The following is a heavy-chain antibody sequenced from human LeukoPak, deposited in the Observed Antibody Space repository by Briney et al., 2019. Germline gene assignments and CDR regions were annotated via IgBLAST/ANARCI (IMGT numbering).Heavy chain of an antibody. D-gene: IGHD3-10*01. Sequence: ASVKVSCKASGGTFSSYAISWVRQAPGQGLEWMGGIIPIFGTANYAQKFQGRVTITTDESTSTAYMELSSLRSEDTAVYYCASSFVIMKTPSFDYWGQGTLVTVSS. CDR1: GGTFSSYA. V-gene: IGHV1-69*05. CDR2: IIPIFGTA. CDR3: ASSFVIMKTPSFDY. J-gene: IGHJ4*02.